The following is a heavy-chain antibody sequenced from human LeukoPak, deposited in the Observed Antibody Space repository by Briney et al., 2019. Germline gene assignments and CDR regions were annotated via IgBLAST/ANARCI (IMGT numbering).Heavy chain of an antibody. CDR1: GGSVSSGSYY. V-gene: IGHV4-61*01. D-gene: IGHD3-10*01. J-gene: IGHJ4*02. CDR3: ARIEIYGYYFDY. Sequence: ASETLSLTCTVSGGSVSSGSYYWSWIRQPPGKGLEWIGYIYYSGSTYYNPSLKSRVTISVDTSKNQFSLKLSSVTAADTAVYYCARIEIYGYYFDYWGQGTLVTVSS. CDR2: IYYSGST.